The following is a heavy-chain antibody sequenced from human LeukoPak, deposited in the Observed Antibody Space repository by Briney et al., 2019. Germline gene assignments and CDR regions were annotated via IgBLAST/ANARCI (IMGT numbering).Heavy chain of an antibody. Sequence: PGGSLRLSCAASGFTSSSYGMHWVRQAPGKGLEWVAVISYDGSNKYYADSVKGRFTISRDNSKNTLYLQMNSLRAEDTAVYYCAKDPTTGSLAEYFQHWGQGTLVTVSS. CDR2: ISYDGSNK. J-gene: IGHJ1*01. V-gene: IGHV3-30*18. CDR1: GFTSSSYG. CDR3: AKDPTTGSLAEYFQH. D-gene: IGHD3-10*01.